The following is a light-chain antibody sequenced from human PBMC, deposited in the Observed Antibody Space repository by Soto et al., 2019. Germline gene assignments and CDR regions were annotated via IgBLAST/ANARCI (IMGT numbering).Light chain of an antibody. V-gene: IGKV1-5*01. CDR1: QTLSSW. Sequence: DIQMTQSPSTLSASVGDRVTITCRASQTLSSWLAWYQQKPGKTPKLLIYDVSTLESGVPSRFSGSGSGTEFTLTISSLQPDDFATYYRQQYNSYSLTFGGGTKVDIK. J-gene: IGKJ4*01. CDR2: DVS. CDR3: QQYNSYSLT.